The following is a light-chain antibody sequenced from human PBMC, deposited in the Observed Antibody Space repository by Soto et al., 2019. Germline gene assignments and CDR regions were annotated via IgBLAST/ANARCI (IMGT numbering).Light chain of an antibody. CDR2: EGS. CDR3: CSYAGDSAV. Sequence: QCALTQPASVSGSPGQSITISCTGTSCDVGTYNLVSWYQQHPGKAPKLMIYEGSKRPSGVSNRFSGSKSGSTASLTISGLQAEDEADYYCCSYAGDSAVFGTGTKLTVL. V-gene: IGLV2-23*03. J-gene: IGLJ1*01. CDR1: SCDVGTYNL.